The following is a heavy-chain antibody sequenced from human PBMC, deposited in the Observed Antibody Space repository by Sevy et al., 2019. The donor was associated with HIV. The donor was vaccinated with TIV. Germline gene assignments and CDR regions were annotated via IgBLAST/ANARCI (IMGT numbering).Heavy chain of an antibody. J-gene: IGHJ4*02. D-gene: IGHD3-10*01. CDR2: ISGSGGST. Sequence: GGSLRLSYAASGFTFSSYAMSWVRQAPGKGLEWVSAISGSGGSTYYADSVKGRFTISRDNSKNTLYLQMNSLRAEDTAGYYCAKDSVGQLFGYYFDYWGQGTLVTVSS. V-gene: IGHV3-23*01. CDR3: AKDSVGQLFGYYFDY. CDR1: GFTFSSYA.